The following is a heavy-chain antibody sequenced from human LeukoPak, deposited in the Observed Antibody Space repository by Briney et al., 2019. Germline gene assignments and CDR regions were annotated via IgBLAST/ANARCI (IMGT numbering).Heavy chain of an antibody. Sequence: SETLSLTCTVSGGAISAYSWSWVRQPPGQGMEWIGNIYNSGSTDYEPFLKSRVTISRDTSKNQIQLRLNSVTAADTAVYYCARDLGTQNWGSRVGLDCWGQGTLVTVSS. V-gene: IGHV4-59*01. J-gene: IGHJ4*02. CDR3: ARDLGTQNWGSRVGLDC. D-gene: IGHD7-27*01. CDR1: GGAISAYS. CDR2: IYNSGST.